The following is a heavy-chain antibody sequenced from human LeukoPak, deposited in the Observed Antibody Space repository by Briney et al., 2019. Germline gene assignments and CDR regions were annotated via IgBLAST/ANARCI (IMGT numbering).Heavy chain of an antibody. V-gene: IGHV3-30*02. Sequence: GGSLRLSCAASRFTFSSYGMHWVRQAPGKGLEWVAFIRYDGSNKYYAASVKGRFTISRDNSKNTLNLQVNSLRAEDTAVYYCARDDGGNFNDAFDIWGQGTMVTVSS. CDR2: IRYDGSNK. D-gene: IGHD4-23*01. J-gene: IGHJ3*02. CDR3: ARDDGGNFNDAFDI. CDR1: RFTFSSYG.